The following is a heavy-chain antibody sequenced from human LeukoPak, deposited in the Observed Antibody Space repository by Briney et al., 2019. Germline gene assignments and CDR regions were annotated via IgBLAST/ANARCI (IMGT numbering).Heavy chain of an antibody. J-gene: IGHJ4*02. D-gene: IGHD6-19*01. Sequence: GASVKVSCKASGYTFTGYYMHWVRQAPGQGLEWMGIINPSGGSTSYAQKFQGRVTMTRDMSTSTVYMELSSLRSEDTAVYYCARDPGQWLARYYFDYWGQGTLVTVSS. V-gene: IGHV1-46*01. CDR1: GYTFTGYY. CDR2: INPSGGST. CDR3: ARDPGQWLARYYFDY.